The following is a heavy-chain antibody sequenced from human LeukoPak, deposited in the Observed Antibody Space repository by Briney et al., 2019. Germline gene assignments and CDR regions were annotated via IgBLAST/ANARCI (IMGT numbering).Heavy chain of an antibody. CDR3: ARDRVPIRFSGWYTEFDY. J-gene: IGHJ4*02. CDR2: ISSSSSYI. CDR1: GFTFSASG. Sequence: GGSLRLSCAASGFTFSASGMNWVRQTPGKGLEWVSSISSSSSYIYYADSVKGRFSISRDNAKNSLYLQMNSLRAEDTALYYCARDRVPIRFSGWYTEFDYWGQGTLVTVSS. D-gene: IGHD6-19*01. V-gene: IGHV3-21*04.